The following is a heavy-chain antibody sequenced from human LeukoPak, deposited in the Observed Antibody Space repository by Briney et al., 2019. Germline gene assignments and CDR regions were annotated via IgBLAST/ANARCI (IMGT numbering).Heavy chain of an antibody. CDR3: AKDADSSGYYSSFDY. CDR1: GFTFDDYA. J-gene: IGHJ4*02. CDR2: ISWNSGSI. D-gene: IGHD3-22*01. Sequence: GGSLRLSCAASGFTFDDYAMHWVRQAPGKGLEWVSGISWNSGSIGYADSVKGRFTISRDNAKNSLYLQMNSLRAEDMALYYCAKDADSSGYYSSFDYWGQGTLVTVSS. V-gene: IGHV3-9*03.